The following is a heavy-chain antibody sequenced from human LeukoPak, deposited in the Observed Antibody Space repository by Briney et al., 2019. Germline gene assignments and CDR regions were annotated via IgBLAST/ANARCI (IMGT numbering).Heavy chain of an antibody. CDR1: GFTLSGYW. CDR2: IKQDGSAK. Sequence: HAGGSLRLSCAASGFTLSGYWMSWVRQAPGKGLEWVANIKQDGSAKYYVDSVKGRFTISRDNAKNSLYLQMNSLRAEDTALYYCARGGSRKEVAYWGQGTLVTVSS. J-gene: IGHJ4*02. CDR3: ARGGSRKEVAY. V-gene: IGHV3-7*05. D-gene: IGHD3-10*01.